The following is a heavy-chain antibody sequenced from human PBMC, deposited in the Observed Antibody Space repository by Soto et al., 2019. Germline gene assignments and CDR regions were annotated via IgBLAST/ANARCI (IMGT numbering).Heavy chain of an antibody. J-gene: IGHJ6*03. D-gene: IGHD3-3*01. Sequence: SETLSLTCAVYGGSFSGYYWSWIRQPPGKGLEWIGEINHSGSTNYNPSLKSRVTISVDTSKNQFSLKLSSVTAADTAVYYCARRFFYYYYYMDVWGKGTTVTV. V-gene: IGHV4-34*01. CDR1: GGSFSGYY. CDR3: ARRFFYYYYYMDV. CDR2: INHSGST.